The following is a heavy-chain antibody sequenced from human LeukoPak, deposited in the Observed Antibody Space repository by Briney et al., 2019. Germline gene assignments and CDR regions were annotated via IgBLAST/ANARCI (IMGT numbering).Heavy chain of an antibody. J-gene: IGHJ4*02. CDR3: AIRGSPMVRNY. CDR1: GFTFNDYS. D-gene: IGHD3-10*01. CDR2: ISSSIPFK. V-gene: IGHV3-21*01. Sequence: GGSLRLSCAATGFTFNDYSVNWVRQAPGKGLEWVSSISSSIPFKYYAESVKGRFTISIDNAKNSLYLQMNSLRAEDTAVYYCAIRGSPMVRNYWGQGTLVTVSS.